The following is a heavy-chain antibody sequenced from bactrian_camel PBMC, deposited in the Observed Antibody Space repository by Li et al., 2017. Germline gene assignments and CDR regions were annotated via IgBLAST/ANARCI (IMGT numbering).Heavy chain of an antibody. D-gene: IGHD5*01. Sequence: HVQLVESGGGSAQTGGSLRLSCTALKYSAAIKCMGWFRRAPGKEREGVATIDSVVSSTFYADSVKGRFTISRDNTKNTLYLQMISLKPEDTATYYCAAGNRVLFLGPLSPTRFNHWGPGTQVTVS. CDR1: KYSAAIKC. V-gene: IGHV3S54*01. CDR2: IDSVVSST. CDR3: AAGNRVLFLGPLSPTRFNH. J-gene: IGHJ4*01.